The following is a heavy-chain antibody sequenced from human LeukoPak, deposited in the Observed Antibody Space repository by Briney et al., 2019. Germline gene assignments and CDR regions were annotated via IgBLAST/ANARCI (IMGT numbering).Heavy chain of an antibody. J-gene: IGHJ4*02. Sequence: GGCLRLSCAASGFTFSSYAMSWVRPGPGKGLEWVSGISASGGSTYYADSVKGRFTISRDNSKNTLYLQMNSLRAEDTAVYYCAKCGGSGCLHLVGPADYWGQGTLVTVSS. V-gene: IGHV3-23*01. CDR2: ISASGGST. CDR3: AKCGGSGCLHLVGPADY. D-gene: IGHD6-19*01. CDR1: GFTFSSYA.